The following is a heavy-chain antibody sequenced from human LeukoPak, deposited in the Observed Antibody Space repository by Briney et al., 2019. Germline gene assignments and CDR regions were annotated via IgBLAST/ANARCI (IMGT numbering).Heavy chain of an antibody. Sequence: SQTLSLTCAISGDSVSSNSAAWTWIRQSPSRGLELLGRTYYRSKWDNDYAVSVKSRITINPDTSKNQFSLQLTSVTPEDTAVYYCARGRVTTIANSYSSSIAVGGKGTTVTVSS. CDR1: GDSVSSNSAA. J-gene: IGHJ6*03. CDR2: TYYRSKWDN. V-gene: IGHV6-1*01. D-gene: IGHD4-17*01. CDR3: ARGRVTTIANSYSSSIAV.